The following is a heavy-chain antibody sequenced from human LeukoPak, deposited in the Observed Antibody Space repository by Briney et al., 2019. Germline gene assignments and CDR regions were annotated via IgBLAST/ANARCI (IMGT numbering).Heavy chain of an antibody. CDR3: ARGQRGYSYGYDY. Sequence: GGSLRLSCAASGFAVSSNYMSWVRQAPGKGLEWVSVIYSGGSTYYADSVKGRFTISRDNSKNTLYLQMNSLRAEDTAVYYCARGQRGYSYGYDYWGQGTLVTVSS. CDR1: GFAVSSNY. V-gene: IGHV3-66*01. D-gene: IGHD5-18*01. CDR2: IYSGGST. J-gene: IGHJ4*02.